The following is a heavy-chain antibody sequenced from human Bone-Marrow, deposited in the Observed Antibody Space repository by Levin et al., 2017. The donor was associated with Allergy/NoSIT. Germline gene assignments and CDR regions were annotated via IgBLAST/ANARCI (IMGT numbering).Heavy chain of an antibody. Sequence: ASVKVSCKGSGYRLSNYWIAWVRQMPGKGLEWMGAIYPDDSDTRYSPSFQGQVTMSADKSINTAYLQWSSLKASDTAMYYCARQEYHDDSSAPNTPDYLEYWGQGTLVTVAS. J-gene: IGHJ4*02. CDR1: GYRLSNYW. CDR3: ARQEYHDDSSAPNTPDYLEY. CDR2: IYPDDSDT. D-gene: IGHD3-22*01. V-gene: IGHV5-51*01.